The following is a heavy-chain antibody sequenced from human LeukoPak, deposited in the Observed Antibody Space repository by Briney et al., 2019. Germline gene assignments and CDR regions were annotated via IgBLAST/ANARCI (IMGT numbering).Heavy chain of an antibody. CDR1: GYSISSGYS. V-gene: IGHV4-38-2*02. CDR3: AIDLGQWLVKYYFDY. D-gene: IGHD6-19*01. Sequence: SETLSLTCTVSGYSISSGYSWGWIRQPPGKGLEWIGTIYHSGRTYYNPSLKSRVTISLDTSKNQFSLKLSSVTAADTAVYYCAIDLGQWLVKYYFDYWGQGTLVTFSS. CDR2: IYHSGRT. J-gene: IGHJ4*02.